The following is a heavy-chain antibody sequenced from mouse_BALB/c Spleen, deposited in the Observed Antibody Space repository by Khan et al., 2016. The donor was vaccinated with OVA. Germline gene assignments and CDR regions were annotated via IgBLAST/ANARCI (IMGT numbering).Heavy chain of an antibody. CDR1: GYTFTTYT. Sequence: QVQLKESGAELARPGASVKMSCKASGYTFTTYTMHWVKQRPGQGLEWIGYINPSNGYTNYNQKFKDKSTLTADKSYSTDYMQLSSLTSDYSAVYYCAREGAYYRSDGWFSYWGQGTLVTVSA. D-gene: IGHD2-14*01. V-gene: IGHV1-4*01. J-gene: IGHJ3*01. CDR3: AREGAYYRSDGWFSY. CDR2: INPSNGYT.